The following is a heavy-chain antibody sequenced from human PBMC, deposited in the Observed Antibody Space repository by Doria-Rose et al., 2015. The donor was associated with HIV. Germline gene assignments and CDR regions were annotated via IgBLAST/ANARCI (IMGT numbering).Heavy chain of an antibody. V-gene: IGHV2-26*01. CDR3: ARIKSSRWYHKYYFDF. D-gene: IGHD6-13*01. J-gene: IGHJ4*02. CDR1: GVSLSSPGMG. CDR2: IFSDDER. Sequence: SGPVLVKPTETLTLTCTVSGVSLSSPGMGVSWIRLPPGKALEWLANIFSDDERSYKTSLKSRPTISRGTSKSQVVLTMTDMDPVDTATYYCARIKSSRWYHKYYFDFWGQGTLVIVSA.